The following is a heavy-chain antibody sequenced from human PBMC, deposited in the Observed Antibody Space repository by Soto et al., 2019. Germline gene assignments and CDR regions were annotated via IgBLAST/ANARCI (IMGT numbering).Heavy chain of an antibody. CDR1: GFTSTDHA. V-gene: IGHV3-49*04. Sequence: LRLSCAFSGFTSTDHALTWVRQAPGKGLEGVAFTTSHSYGGTTDYAASVKGRFTISRDDSKSIAYLQMNSLQIADTAIYYCARDGDYYGMDVWGQGTTVTVSS. CDR2: TTSHSYGGTT. CDR3: ARDGDYYGMDV. J-gene: IGHJ6*02. D-gene: IGHD3-3*01.